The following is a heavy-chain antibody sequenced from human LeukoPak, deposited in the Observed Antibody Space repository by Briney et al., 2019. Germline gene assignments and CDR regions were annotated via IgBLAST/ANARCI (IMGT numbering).Heavy chain of an antibody. CDR3: ARGDLWLGH. CDR2: IKSDGSEE. J-gene: IGHJ4*02. V-gene: IGHV3-7*01. Sequence: GGSLRLSCATSGFIFSSYWMCWVRQAPGKGLEWVANIKSDGSEEYYGDSVKGRFTISRDNAKNSLYLQMSSLRVEDTAVYYCARGDLWLGHWGQGSLVTVSS. D-gene: IGHD3-10*01. CDR1: GFIFSSYW.